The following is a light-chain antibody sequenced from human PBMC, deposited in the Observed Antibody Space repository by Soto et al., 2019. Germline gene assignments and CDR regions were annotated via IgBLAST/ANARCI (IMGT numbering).Light chain of an antibody. CDR1: QSVSSSY. V-gene: IGKV3-20*01. CDR2: GAS. CDR3: QQYGSSPT. J-gene: IGKJ1*01. Sequence: EIVVTQSPGTLSLSPGERATLSCRASQSVSSSYLAWYQQKPGQAPRLLIYGASCRATGIPDRFSGSGSGTDFTLTISRLEPGDLAVYYCQQYGSSPTFGQGTKVEIK.